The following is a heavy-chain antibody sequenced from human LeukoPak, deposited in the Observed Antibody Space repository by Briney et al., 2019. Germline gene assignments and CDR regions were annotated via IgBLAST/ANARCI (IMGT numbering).Heavy chain of an antibody. CDR3: ARDRRQEPYYFDY. J-gene: IGHJ4*02. Sequence: PGGSLRLSCAASGFTFSSYAMHWVRQAPGKGLEWVAVISYDGSNKYYADSVKGRFTISRDNSKNTLYLQMNSLRAEDTAVYYCARDRRQEPYYFDYWGQGTLVTVSS. V-gene: IGHV3-30-3*01. CDR1: GFTFSSYA. D-gene: IGHD1-14*01. CDR2: ISYDGSNK.